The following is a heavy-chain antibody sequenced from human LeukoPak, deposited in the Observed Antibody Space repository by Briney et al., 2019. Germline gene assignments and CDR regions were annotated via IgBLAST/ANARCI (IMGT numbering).Heavy chain of an antibody. CDR3: ARTGAMVLDY. CDR2: IYYSGST. D-gene: IGHD5-18*01. V-gene: IGHV4-39*07. CDR1: GGSISSSSYY. Sequence: SETLSLTCTVSGGSISSSSYYWGWIRQPPGKGLEWIGSIYYSGSTYYNPSLKSRVTISVDTSKNQFSLKLSSVTAADTAVYYCARTGAMVLDYWGQGTLVTVSS. J-gene: IGHJ4*02.